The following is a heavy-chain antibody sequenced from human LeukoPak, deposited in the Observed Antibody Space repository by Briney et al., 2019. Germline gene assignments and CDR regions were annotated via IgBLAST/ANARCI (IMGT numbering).Heavy chain of an antibody. D-gene: IGHD4-17*01. V-gene: IGHV3-7*01. CDR3: ARVRRLGYFDY. J-gene: IGHJ4*02. CDR1: GFTFSSYW. Sequence: GGSLRLSCAASGFTFSSYWMSWVRQAPGKGLEWVANIKQDGSEKYHVDSVKGRFTISRDNAKNSLYLQMNSLRAEDTAVYYCARVRRLGYFDYWGQGTLVTVSS. CDR2: IKQDGSEK.